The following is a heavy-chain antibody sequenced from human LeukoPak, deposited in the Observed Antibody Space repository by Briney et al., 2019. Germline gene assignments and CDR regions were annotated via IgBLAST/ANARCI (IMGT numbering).Heavy chain of an antibody. Sequence: GRSLRLSCAASGFTFSSYAMHWVRQAPGKGLEWVAVISYDGSNKYYADSVKGRFTISRDNPKNTLYLQMNSLRAEDTAVYYCASASAAAGTNWFDPWGQGTLVTVSS. CDR1: GFTFSSYA. D-gene: IGHD6-13*01. CDR3: ASASAAAGTNWFDP. V-gene: IGHV3-30-3*01. CDR2: ISYDGSNK. J-gene: IGHJ5*02.